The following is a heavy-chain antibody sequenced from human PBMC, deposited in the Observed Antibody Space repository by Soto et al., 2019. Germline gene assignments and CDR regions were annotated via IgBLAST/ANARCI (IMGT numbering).Heavy chain of an antibody. CDR2: INPNSGGT. J-gene: IGHJ6*02. V-gene: IGHV1-2*02. CDR3: ARDLICSGGSCYLAGYYYYGMDV. Sequence: ASVKVSCKASGYTFTGYYMHWVRQAPGQGLEWMGWINPNSGGTNYAQKFQGRVTMTRDTSINTAYMELSRLRSDDTAVYYCARDLICSGGSCYLAGYYYYGMDVWGQGTTVTVSS. D-gene: IGHD2-15*01. CDR1: GYTFTGYY.